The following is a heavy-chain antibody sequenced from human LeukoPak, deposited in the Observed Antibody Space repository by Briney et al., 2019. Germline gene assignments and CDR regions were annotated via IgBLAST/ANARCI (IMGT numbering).Heavy chain of an antibody. CDR1: GGSISSSSYY. V-gene: IGHV4-39*01. D-gene: IGHD4-11*01. CDR3: ARRVPTVIHASSGWFDP. J-gene: IGHJ5*02. CDR2: IYYSGST. Sequence: SETLSLTCTVSGGSISSSSYYWGWIRQPPGKGLEWIGSIYYSGSTYYNPSLKSRVTISVDTSKNQFSLKLSSVTAADTAVYYCARRVPTVIHASSGWFDPWGQGTLVTVSS.